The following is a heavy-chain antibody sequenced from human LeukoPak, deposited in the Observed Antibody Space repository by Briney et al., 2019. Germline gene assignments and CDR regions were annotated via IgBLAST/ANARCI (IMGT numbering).Heavy chain of an antibody. CDR2: IIPILGIA. CDR3: AETSVAGPLGFDY. CDR1: GGTFSSYA. V-gene: IGHV1-69*04. Sequence: SVKVSCKASGGTFSSYAISWVRQAPGQGLEWMGRIIPILGIANYAQKFQGRVTITADKSTITAYMELSSLRSEDTAVYYCAETSVAGPLGFDYWGQGTLVTVSS. J-gene: IGHJ4*02. D-gene: IGHD6-19*01.